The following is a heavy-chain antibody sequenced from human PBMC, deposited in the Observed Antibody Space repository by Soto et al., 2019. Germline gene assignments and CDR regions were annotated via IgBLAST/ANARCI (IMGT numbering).Heavy chain of an antibody. CDR1: GYSFTSYW. V-gene: IGHV5-10-1*03. D-gene: IGHD4-17*01. CDR2: IDPSDSYT. Sequence: EVQLVQSGAEVKKPGESLRISCKGSGYSFTSYWISWVRQMPGKGLEWMGRIDPSDSYTNYSPSFQGHVTISADKSISTAYLQWSSLKASDTAMYYCARQRETTVTTEHNYYYDYGRDVWGQGTTVTVSS. CDR3: ARQRETTVTTEHNYYYDYGRDV. J-gene: IGHJ6*02.